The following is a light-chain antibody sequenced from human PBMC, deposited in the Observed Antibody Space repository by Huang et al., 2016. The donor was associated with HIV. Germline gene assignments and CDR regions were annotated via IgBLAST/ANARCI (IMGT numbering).Light chain of an antibody. Sequence: EIVLTQSPGTLSLSPGERATLSCGASQTVSNNFLAWYQHKPGQAPRLLIYAASSRATGIPDRFSGSGSRRDFNLTISRLEPEEFAVYYCHQYGTSVGTFGPGTKVDVK. J-gene: IGKJ1*01. CDR2: AAS. CDR1: QTVSNNF. V-gene: IGKV3-20*01. CDR3: HQYGTSVGT.